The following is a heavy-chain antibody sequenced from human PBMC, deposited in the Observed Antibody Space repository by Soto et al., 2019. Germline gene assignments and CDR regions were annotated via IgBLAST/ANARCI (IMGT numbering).Heavy chain of an antibody. CDR1: GGSISSGGYS. V-gene: IGHV4-30-2*01. CDR3: ARAGAKRSSECRNWFDP. Sequence: QLQLQESGLGLVQPSQTLSLTCAVSGGSISSGGYSWSWIRQPPGKGLEWIGYIYHSGSTFYTPSLRSRVTISVDRSKNAFSLKMNSVTAADTAMYYCARAGAKRSSECRNWFDPWGPGPLVPVSS. CDR2: IYHSGST. J-gene: IGHJ5*02. D-gene: IGHD3-10*01.